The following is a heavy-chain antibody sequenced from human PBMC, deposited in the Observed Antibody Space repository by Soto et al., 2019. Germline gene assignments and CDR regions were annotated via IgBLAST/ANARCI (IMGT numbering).Heavy chain of an antibody. CDR2: ISPGGDRI. V-gene: IGHV3-48*03. CDR3: TKSADSAGWGVDF. CDR1: GFMCDSYA. D-gene: IGHD6-19*01. J-gene: IGHJ4*02. Sequence: RRLSYVASGFMCDSYAMNWVRQAPGKGLEWVSYISPGGDRIYYAESLKGRTTISRDNARNSLSLQMNILSDEDTAVYYCTKSADSAGWGVDFWGQGTLVTVSS.